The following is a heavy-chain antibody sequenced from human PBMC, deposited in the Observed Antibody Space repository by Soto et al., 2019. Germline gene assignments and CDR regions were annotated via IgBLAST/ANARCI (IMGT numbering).Heavy chain of an antibody. Sequence: QVQLVESGGGVVQPGRSLRLSCAASGFTFSSYGMHWVRQAPGKGLEWVAVIWYDGSNKYYADSVKGRFTISRDNSKNTLYLQRNSLRAEDTAVYYCARDPRQGSGWFDYWGQGTLVTVSS. V-gene: IGHV3-33*01. CDR1: GFTFSSYG. CDR2: IWYDGSNK. J-gene: IGHJ4*02. CDR3: ARDPRQGSGWFDY. D-gene: IGHD6-19*01.